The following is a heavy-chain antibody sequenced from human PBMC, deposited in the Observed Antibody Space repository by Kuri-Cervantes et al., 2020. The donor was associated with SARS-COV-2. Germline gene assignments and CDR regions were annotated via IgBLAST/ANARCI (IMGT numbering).Heavy chain of an antibody. CDR2: ISYDGSNK. J-gene: IGHJ6*01. Sequence: GGSLRLSCAASGFTFSSYAMRWVRQAPGKGLEWVAVISYDGSNKYYADSVKSRFTISRDNSKNTLYLQMNSLRAEDTAVYYCARDSQYYDFWSGYYPPYYYYGMDVWGPGNTVNVSS. D-gene: IGHD3-3*01. CDR3: ARDSQYYDFWSGYYPPYYYYGMDV. CDR1: GFTFSSYA. V-gene: IGHV3-30*04.